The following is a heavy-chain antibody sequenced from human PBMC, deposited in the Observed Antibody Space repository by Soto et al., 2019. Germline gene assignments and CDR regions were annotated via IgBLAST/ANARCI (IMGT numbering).Heavy chain of an antibody. Sequence: SSETLSLTCTVSGGSISSGGYYWSWIRQHPGKGLEWIGYIYYSGSTYYNPSLKSRVTISVDTSKNQFSLKLSSVTAADTAVYYCARGRSCSGGSCYQDYYYYYMDVWGKGTTVTVSS. D-gene: IGHD2-15*01. CDR2: IYYSGST. CDR1: GGSISSGGYY. J-gene: IGHJ6*03. CDR3: ARGRSCSGGSCYQDYYYYYMDV. V-gene: IGHV4-31*03.